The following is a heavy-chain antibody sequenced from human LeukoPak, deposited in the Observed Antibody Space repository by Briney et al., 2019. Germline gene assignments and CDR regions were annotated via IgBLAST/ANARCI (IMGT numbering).Heavy chain of an antibody. CDR2: IYYSGST. CDR3: ATTPRTYYDILTGSNYGMDV. J-gene: IGHJ6*02. Sequence: SETLSLTCTVSGGSISSSSYYWGWIRQPPGKGLEWIGSIYYSGSTYYNPSLKSRVTISVDTSKNQFSLKLSSVTAADTAVYYCATTPRTYYDILTGSNYGMDVWGQGTTVTVSS. D-gene: IGHD3-9*01. CDR1: GGSISSSSYY. V-gene: IGHV4-39*01.